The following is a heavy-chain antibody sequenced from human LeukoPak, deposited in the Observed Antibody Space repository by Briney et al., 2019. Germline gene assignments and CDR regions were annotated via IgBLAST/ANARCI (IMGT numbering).Heavy chain of an antibody. CDR2: IRSKVNSYAT. J-gene: IGHJ4*02. CDR3: TRTPYGSGSPIDY. V-gene: IGHV3-73*01. CDR1: GFTFSGAS. Sequence: GGSLRLSCAASGFTFSGASMHWVRQASGKGLEWVGRIRSKVNSYATAYAASVKGRFTVSRDDSKNAAYLQMNSLKTEDTAVYYCTRTPYGSGSPIDYWGQGTLVTVSS. D-gene: IGHD3-10*01.